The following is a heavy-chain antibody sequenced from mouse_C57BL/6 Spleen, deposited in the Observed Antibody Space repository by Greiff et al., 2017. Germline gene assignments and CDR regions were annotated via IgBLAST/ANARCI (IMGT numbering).Heavy chain of an antibody. CDR3: ARDDGNHWYFDV. CDR2: INPGSGGT. D-gene: IGHD2-1*01. V-gene: IGHV1-54*01. CDR1: GYAFTHYL. Sequence: QVQLQQSGAELVRPGTSVKVSCKASGYAFTHYLIEWVKQRPGQGLEWIGVINPGSGGTNYNEKFKGKATLTADKSSSTAYMQLSSLTSEDSAVYFCARDDGNHWYFDVWGTGTTVTVSS. J-gene: IGHJ1*03.